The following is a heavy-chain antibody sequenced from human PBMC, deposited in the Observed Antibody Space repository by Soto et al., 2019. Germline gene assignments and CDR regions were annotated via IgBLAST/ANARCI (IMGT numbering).Heavy chain of an antibody. D-gene: IGHD1-26*01. J-gene: IGHJ4*01. CDR2: ISYDGSNT. CDR1: GFTFSSYG. Sequence: QVQLVEAGGGVVQPGRSLRLSCVASGFTFSSYGMHWVRQAPGKGLEWVAIISYDGSNTYYADSVKGRFTISRDNSKNTQYLQMNILRAEDTSVYYCAKEGGLSGSYYISSSYYFDYWGQGTLVTVSS. CDR3: AKEGGLSGSYYISSSYYFDY. V-gene: IGHV3-30*18.